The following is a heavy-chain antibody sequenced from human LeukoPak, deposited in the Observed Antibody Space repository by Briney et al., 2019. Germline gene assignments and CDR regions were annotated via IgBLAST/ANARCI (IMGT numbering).Heavy chain of an antibody. CDR1: GGSISSSGYS. D-gene: IGHD2-21*02. CDR2: IHHTGST. V-gene: IGHV4-30-2*01. J-gene: IGHJ5*02. CDR3: ARTPTYCGGDCYYFDP. Sequence: NPSQTLSLTCAVSGGSISSSGYSWSWIRQPPGKGLEWIGYIHHTGSTYYNPSLKSRVTISVDRSKNQFSLKLSSVTAADTAMYFCARTPTYCGGDCYYFDPWGQGTLVTVSS.